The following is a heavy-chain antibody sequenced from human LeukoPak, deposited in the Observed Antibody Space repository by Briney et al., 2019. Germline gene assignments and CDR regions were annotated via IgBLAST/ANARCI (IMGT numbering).Heavy chain of an antibody. V-gene: IGHV4-59*08. Sequence: SETLSLTCTVSGGSISSYYWSWIRQPPGKGLEWIGFIYYSGSTNYNPSLKSRVTISVDTSKNQFSLKLSSVTAADTAVYYCARHVVVAGTTGGFDYWGQGTLVTVSS. CDR2: IYYSGST. D-gene: IGHD6-19*01. CDR3: ARHVVVAGTTGGFDY. J-gene: IGHJ4*02. CDR1: GGSISSYY.